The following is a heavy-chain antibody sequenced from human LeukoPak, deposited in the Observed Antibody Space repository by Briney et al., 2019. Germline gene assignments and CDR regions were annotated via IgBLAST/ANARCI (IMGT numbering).Heavy chain of an antibody. CDR3: AKARYCSGGSCYFDY. D-gene: IGHD2-15*01. Sequence: ETLSLTCTVSGGSISTYYWSWIRQPPGKGLEWVSGTIGSGGSTFYADSVKGRFTISRDNSKNTLYLQMNSLRAEDTAVYYCAKARYCSGGSCYFDYWGQGTLVTVSS. CDR1: GGSISTYY. J-gene: IGHJ4*02. CDR2: TIGSGGST. V-gene: IGHV3-23*01.